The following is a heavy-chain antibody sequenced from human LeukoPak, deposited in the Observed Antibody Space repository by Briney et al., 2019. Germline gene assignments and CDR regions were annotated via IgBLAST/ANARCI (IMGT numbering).Heavy chain of an antibody. J-gene: IGHJ4*02. CDR1: GFTFSSFW. CDR2: IRSETDGGTT. Sequence: PGGSLRLSCAASGFTFSSFWMSWARQAPGKGLEWVGRIRSETDGGTTDYAAPVKGRFIISREDSKSTVYLQMSSLKIEDTAVYFCAHRDTAMVRVDYWGQGTLVTVSS. D-gene: IGHD5-18*01. V-gene: IGHV3-15*01. CDR3: AHRDTAMVRVDY.